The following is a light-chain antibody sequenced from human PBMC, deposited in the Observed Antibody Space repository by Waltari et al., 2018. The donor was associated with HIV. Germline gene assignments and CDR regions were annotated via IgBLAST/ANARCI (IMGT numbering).Light chain of an antibody. CDR3: SSYTSSSTLV. CDR1: SRAVGGSTY. J-gene: IGLJ2*01. V-gene: IGLV2-14*01. Sequence: QSALTQPASVSGSPGRSITISCTGTSRAVGGSTYVPWYQPHPGKAPKPMIYEVSNRPSGVSNRFSGSKSGNTASLTISGLQAEDEADYYCSSYTSSSTLVFGGGTKLTVL. CDR2: EVS.